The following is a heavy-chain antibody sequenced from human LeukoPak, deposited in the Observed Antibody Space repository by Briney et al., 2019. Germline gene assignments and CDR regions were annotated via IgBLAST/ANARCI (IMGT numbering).Heavy chain of an antibody. D-gene: IGHD6-13*01. V-gene: IGHV4-30-2*01. CDR3: AGSIAAAGVFDY. CDR1: GGSISSGGYS. J-gene: IGHJ4*02. CDR2: IYHSGST. Sequence: SQTLSLTCAVSGGSISSGGYSWSWIRQPPGKGLEWIGYIYHSGSTYYNPSLKSRVTISVDRSKNQFSLKLSSVTAADTAVYYCAGSIAAAGVFDYWGQGTLVTVSS.